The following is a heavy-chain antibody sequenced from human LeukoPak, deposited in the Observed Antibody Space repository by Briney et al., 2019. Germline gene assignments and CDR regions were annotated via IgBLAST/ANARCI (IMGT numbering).Heavy chain of an antibody. J-gene: IGHJ4*02. CDR2: ISSSGGTI. CDR3: ARVLHAYLQSSPLNY. CDR1: GFTFSDYY. V-gene: IGHV3-11*04. D-gene: IGHD4-11*01. Sequence: GGSLRLSCAASGFTFSDYYMSWIRQAPGKGLEWVSYISSSGGTIYYADSVKGRFTISRDNAKNSLYLQMNSLRAEDTAVYYCARVLHAYLQSSPLNYWGQGTLVTVSP.